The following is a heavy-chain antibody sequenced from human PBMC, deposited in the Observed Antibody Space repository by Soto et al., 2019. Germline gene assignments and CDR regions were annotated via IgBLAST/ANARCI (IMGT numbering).Heavy chain of an antibody. J-gene: IGHJ4*02. CDR1: GGTFSSYT. Sequence: QVQLVQSGAEVKKPGSSVKVSCKASGGTFSSYTISWVRQVPGQGLEWMGRIIPILGIANYAQKLQGRVTITADKSTNTVYMELSSLRSEDTAVYYCASRIETTQVYYWGQEPLVTVSS. CDR3: ASRIETTQVYY. D-gene: IGHD1-7*01. V-gene: IGHV1-69*02. CDR2: IIPILGIA.